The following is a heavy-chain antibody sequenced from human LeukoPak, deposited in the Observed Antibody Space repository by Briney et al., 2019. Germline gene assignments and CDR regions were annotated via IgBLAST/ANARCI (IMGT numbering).Heavy chain of an antibody. J-gene: IGHJ4*02. CDR1: GGSISSGSYY. V-gene: IGHV4-61*02. Sequence: NASQTLSLTCTVSGGSISSGSYYCSWIRQPAGKGLEWIGRIYTTGNTDYNPSLKSRVTMSVDTSKNQFSLNLSSVTAADTAVYYCARDARGWSGFDYWGQGTLVTVSS. CDR2: IYTTGNT. CDR3: ARDARGWSGFDY. D-gene: IGHD3-3*01.